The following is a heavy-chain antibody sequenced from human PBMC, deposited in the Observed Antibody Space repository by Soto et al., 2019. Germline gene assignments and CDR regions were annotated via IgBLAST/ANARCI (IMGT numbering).Heavy chain of an antibody. Sequence: GGSLRLSCAASGFTFSNAWMNWVRQAPGKGLEWVGRIKSKTDGGTTDYAAPVKGRFTISRDDSQNTLYLQMNSLKTEDTAVYYCTTDLYDFWSGYPDYGMDVWGQGTTVTVSS. V-gene: IGHV3-15*07. CDR1: GFTFSNAW. D-gene: IGHD3-3*01. CDR2: IKSKTDGGTT. J-gene: IGHJ6*02. CDR3: TTDLYDFWSGYPDYGMDV.